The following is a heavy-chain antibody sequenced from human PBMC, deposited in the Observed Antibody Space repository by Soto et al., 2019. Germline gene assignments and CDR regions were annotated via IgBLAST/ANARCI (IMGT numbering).Heavy chain of an antibody. CDR3: AKITAHFGNY. V-gene: IGHV3-23*01. Sequence: GGSLRLSCASSGFTFSSYAMSWVRQAPGKGLEWVSAISGSGGSTYYADSVKGRFTISRDNSKSTLYLQMNSLRAEDTAVYYCAKITAHFGNYWGQGTLVTVSS. J-gene: IGHJ4*02. CDR1: GFTFSSYA. CDR2: ISGSGGST. D-gene: IGHD3-3*02.